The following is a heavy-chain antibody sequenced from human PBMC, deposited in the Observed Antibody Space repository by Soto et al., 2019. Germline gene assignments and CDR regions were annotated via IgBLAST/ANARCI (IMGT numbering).Heavy chain of an antibody. J-gene: IGHJ5*02. V-gene: IGHV4-4*02. CDR1: GGTIRSPDW. CDR3: ARGRGRDSSGWSWCDP. Sequence: NPSETLSLTCGVSGGTIRSPDWWTWVRQPPGKGLEWIGEIFQSGSTNYTPSLESRVTISVDKSKNQFSLTLTSVTAADTAVYFCARGRGRDSSGWSWCDPWGQGILVTVSS. CDR2: IFQSGST. D-gene: IGHD6-19*01.